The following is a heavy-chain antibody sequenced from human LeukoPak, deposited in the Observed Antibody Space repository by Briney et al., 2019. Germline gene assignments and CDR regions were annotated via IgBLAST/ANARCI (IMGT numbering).Heavy chain of an antibody. CDR3: ANEIRPNDY. Sequence: GGSLRLSCTVSGFTFSSHAWSWARQAPGRGLEWVSCIDTGGDNTYYGDSVKGRFTISRDNSKNTLYLQMDSLRAEDSAVYYCANEIRPNDYWGQGTLVTVSS. CDR2: IDTGGDNT. CDR1: GFTFSSHA. J-gene: IGHJ4*02. D-gene: IGHD4-17*01. V-gene: IGHV3-23*03.